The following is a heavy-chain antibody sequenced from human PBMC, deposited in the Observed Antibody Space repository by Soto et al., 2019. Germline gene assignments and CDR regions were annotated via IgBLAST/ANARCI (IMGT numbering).Heavy chain of an antibody. D-gene: IGHD4-17*01. CDR3: ARANYGGYHMDV. J-gene: IGHJ6*02. Sequence: QVQLVESGGGVVQPGRSLRLSCAASGFTFSSYGMHWVRQAPGKGLEWVTIMSYDGGNRYYTDSVKGRFTLSRDNSQNTLYLQMNHLRAEDTAVYYCARANYGGYHMDVWGPGTAVTVSS. V-gene: IGHV3-30*03. CDR2: MSYDGGNR. CDR1: GFTFSSYG.